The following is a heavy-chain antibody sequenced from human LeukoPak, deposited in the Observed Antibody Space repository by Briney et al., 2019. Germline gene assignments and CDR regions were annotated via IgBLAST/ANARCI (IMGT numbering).Heavy chain of an antibody. D-gene: IGHD6-19*01. V-gene: IGHV3-30*04. CDR3: ARASGYSSGWPYDY. CDR2: ISYDGSNK. J-gene: IGHJ4*02. Sequence: GGSLRLSCAASGFTFSSYAMHWVRQAPGKGLEWVAVISYDGSNKYYADSVKGRFTISRDNSKNTLYLQMNSLRAEDTAVYYCARASGYSSGWPYDYWGQGTLVTVSS. CDR1: GFTFSSYA.